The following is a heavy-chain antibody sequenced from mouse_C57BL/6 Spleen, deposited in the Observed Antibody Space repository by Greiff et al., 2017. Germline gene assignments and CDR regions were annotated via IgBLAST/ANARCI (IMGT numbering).Heavy chain of an antibody. V-gene: IGHV1-4*01. D-gene: IGHD1-1*01. Sequence: QVQLQQSGAELVRPGASVKMSCKASGYTFTSYSMHWVKQRPGQGLEWIGYINPSSGYTKYNQKFKDKATLTADTSSSTAYMQLSSLTSEDSAVYYCARYVVATDYYAMDYWGQGTTVTVSS. CDR2: INPSSGYT. CDR1: GYTFTSYS. J-gene: IGHJ4*01. CDR3: ARYVVATDYYAMDY.